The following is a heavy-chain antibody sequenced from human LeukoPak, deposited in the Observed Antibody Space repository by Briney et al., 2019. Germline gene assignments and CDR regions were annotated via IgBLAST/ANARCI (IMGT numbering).Heavy chain of an antibody. J-gene: IGHJ5*02. CDR3: VYGDYGVWFDP. Sequence: PSETLSLTCAVYGGSFSGYYWSCIRQPPGKGLEWIGEINHSGSTNYNPSLKSRVTISVDTSKNQFSLKLTSVTAADTAVYYCVYGDYGVWFDPWGQGTLVTVSS. V-gene: IGHV4-34*01. CDR2: INHSGST. D-gene: IGHD4-17*01. CDR1: GGSFSGYY.